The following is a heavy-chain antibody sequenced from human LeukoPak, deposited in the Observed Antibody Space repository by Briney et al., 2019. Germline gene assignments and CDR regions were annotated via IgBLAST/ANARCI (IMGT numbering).Heavy chain of an antibody. Sequence: SVKASCKASGGTFSSYAISWVRQAPGQGLEWMGGIIPIFGTANYAQKFQGRVTITADESTSTAYMELSSLRSEDTAVYYCARVGDSGYDVDYFDYWGQGTLVTVSS. CDR1: GGTFSSYA. J-gene: IGHJ4*02. CDR2: IIPIFGTA. V-gene: IGHV1-69*01. CDR3: ARVGDSGYDVDYFDY. D-gene: IGHD5-12*01.